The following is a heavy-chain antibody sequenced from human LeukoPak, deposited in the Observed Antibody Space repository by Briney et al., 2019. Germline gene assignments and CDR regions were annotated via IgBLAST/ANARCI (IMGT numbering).Heavy chain of an antibody. V-gene: IGHV3-23*01. CDR1: GFTFSRYA. Sequence: GGSLRLSCAASGFTFSRYAISWVRQAPGKGLDGVSAISGSGGRTYYADPVQRRFTISRDNSKNPLYLQMNSLRAEDTAVYYCAKYKGYVWGSYRYFDYWGQGTLVTVSS. D-gene: IGHD3-16*02. CDR3: AKYKGYVWGSYRYFDY. J-gene: IGHJ4*02. CDR2: ISGSGGRT.